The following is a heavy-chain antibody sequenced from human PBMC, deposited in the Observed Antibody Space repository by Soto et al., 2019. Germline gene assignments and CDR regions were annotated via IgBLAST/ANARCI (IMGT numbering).Heavy chain of an antibody. J-gene: IGHJ4*02. CDR3: AKDAGAVVVAASVTYFDY. CDR2: ISYDGSNK. D-gene: IGHD2-15*01. CDR1: GFTFSSYG. Sequence: QVQLVESGGGVVQPGRSLRLSCAASGFTFSSYGMHWVRQAPGKGLEWVAIISYDGSNKYYADSVKGRFTISRYSSKNKLYLQMNSLKAEDTAVYYCAKDAGAVVVAASVTYFDYWGQGTLVTVSS. V-gene: IGHV3-30*18.